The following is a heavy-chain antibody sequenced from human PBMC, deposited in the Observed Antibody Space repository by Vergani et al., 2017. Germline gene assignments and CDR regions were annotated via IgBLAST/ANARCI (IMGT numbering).Heavy chain of an antibody. D-gene: IGHD1-14*01. CDR3: ARGRRYYYYYGMDV. V-gene: IGHV4-59*12. CDR1: GGSISSYY. Sequence: QVQLQESGPGLVKPSETLSLTCTVSGGSISSYYWSWIRQPPGKGLEWIGEINHSGSTNYNPSLKSRVTISVDTSKNQFSLKLSSVTAADTAVYYCARGRRYYYYYGMDVWGQGTTVTVSS. CDR2: INHSGST. J-gene: IGHJ6*02.